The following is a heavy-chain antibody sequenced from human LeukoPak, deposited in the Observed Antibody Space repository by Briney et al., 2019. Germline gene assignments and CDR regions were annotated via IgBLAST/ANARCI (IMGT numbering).Heavy chain of an antibody. J-gene: IGHJ5*02. D-gene: IGHD2-15*01. CDR1: GYSINIYW. Sequence: GESLQISCQGSGYSINIYWIGWVRQMPGKGLEWMGFIYPADSDIRYSPSFQGQVTISADKSISTAYLQWSSLKASDTAMYYCARQEYCSGGSCYTWFDPWGQGTLVTVSS. CDR2: IYPADSDI. CDR3: ARQEYCSGGSCYTWFDP. V-gene: IGHV5-51*01.